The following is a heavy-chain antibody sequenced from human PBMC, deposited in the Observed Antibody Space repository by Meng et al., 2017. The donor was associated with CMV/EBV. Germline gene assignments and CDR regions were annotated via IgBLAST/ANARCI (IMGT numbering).Heavy chain of an antibody. CDR3: ARESRGVGATSY. Sequence: CKDSGGTLSRYTSRWGRKDPGKGLEWMGRIIPIHGKENYGKKIKGRVKITADKSTSTAYMELSSLRSEDTAVYYCARESRGVGATSYWGQGTLVTVSS. J-gene: IGHJ4*02. CDR2: IIPIHGKE. D-gene: IGHD1-26*01. V-gene: IGHV1-69*08. CDR1: GGTLSRYT.